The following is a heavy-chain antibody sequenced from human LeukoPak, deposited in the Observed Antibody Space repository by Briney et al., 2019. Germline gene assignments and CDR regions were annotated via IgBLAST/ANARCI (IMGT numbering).Heavy chain of an antibody. Sequence: GGSLRLSCAASGFTFSSYEMNWVRQAPGEGLEWVSYISSSGSTIYYADSVKGRFTISRDNAKNSLYLQMNSLGAEDTAVYYCARGYDSSGYYAFDIWGQGTMVTVSS. CDR2: ISSSGSTI. V-gene: IGHV3-48*03. D-gene: IGHD3-22*01. J-gene: IGHJ3*02. CDR1: GFTFSSYE. CDR3: ARGYDSSGYYAFDI.